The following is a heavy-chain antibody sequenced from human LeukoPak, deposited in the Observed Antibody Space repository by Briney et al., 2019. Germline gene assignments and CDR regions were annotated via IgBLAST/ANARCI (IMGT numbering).Heavy chain of an antibody. D-gene: IGHD2-2*02. V-gene: IGHV4-4*09. CDR3: ARSGGGYTDY. CDR1: GGSISSYY. Sequence: PSETLSLTCTVSGGSISSYYWSWIRQPPGKGLEWIGYIYTSGSTNYNPSLKSRVTISVDTSKNQFSLKLSSVTAADTAVYYCARSGGGYTDYWGQGTLVTVSS. J-gene: IGHJ4*02. CDR2: IYTSGST.